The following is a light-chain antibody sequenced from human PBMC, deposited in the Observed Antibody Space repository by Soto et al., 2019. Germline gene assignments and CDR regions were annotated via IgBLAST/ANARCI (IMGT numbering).Light chain of an antibody. Sequence: QSVLTQPASVSASPGQSITISCTGTSSDVGTYDDVSWYRQYPGKAPKLLIYEVTNRPSGVSNRFSGSKSGNTASLTISGLQDEDEADYYCSSYNTRSTYVFGSGTKVTV. V-gene: IGLV2-14*01. J-gene: IGLJ1*01. CDR3: SSYNTRSTYV. CDR2: EVT. CDR1: SSDVGTYDD.